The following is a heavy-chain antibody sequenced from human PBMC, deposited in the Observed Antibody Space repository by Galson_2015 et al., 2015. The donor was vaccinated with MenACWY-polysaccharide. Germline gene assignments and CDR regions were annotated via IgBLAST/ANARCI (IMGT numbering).Heavy chain of an antibody. CDR2: FDPEDGET. V-gene: IGHV1-24*01. J-gene: IGHJ2*01. D-gene: IGHD2-21*01. CDR3: TTVALKPGLLWFFYFDL. Sequence: SVKVSCKVSGYTLTELSMHWVRQAPGKGLEWMGGFDPEDGETIYAQKFQGRVTMTEDTSTDTAYMELSSLRSEDTAVYYCTTVALKPGLLWFFYFDLWGRGTLVTVSS. CDR1: GYTLTELS.